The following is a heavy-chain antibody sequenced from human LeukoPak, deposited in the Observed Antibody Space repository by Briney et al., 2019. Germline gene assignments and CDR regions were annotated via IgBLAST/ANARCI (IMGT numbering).Heavy chain of an antibody. CDR2: FDPEDGET. Sequence: ASVKVSCKVSGYTLTGLSMHWVRQAPGKGLEWMGGFDPEDGETIYAQKFQGRVTMTEDTSTDTAYMELSSLRSEDTAVYYCATPVVGATTDDYWGQGTLVTVSS. CDR3: ATPVVGATTDDY. V-gene: IGHV1-24*01. CDR1: GYTLTGLS. J-gene: IGHJ4*02. D-gene: IGHD1-26*01.